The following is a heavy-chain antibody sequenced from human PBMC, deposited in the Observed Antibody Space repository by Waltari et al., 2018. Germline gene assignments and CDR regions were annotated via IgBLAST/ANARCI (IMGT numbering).Heavy chain of an antibody. V-gene: IGHV3-74*01. CDR3: ARSHGQQPLPYYGMDV. Sequence: EVQLVESGGGLVQPGGSLGLSCAASGFTFSNYWMGWVRQAPGKGLVWVSYISRDGTTTGYADSVKGRFTISRDDAKNTLYLQMNSLRAEDTAVYYCARSHGQQPLPYYGMDVWGQGTTVTVSS. D-gene: IGHD6-13*01. J-gene: IGHJ6*02. CDR1: GFTFSNYW. CDR2: ISRDGTTT.